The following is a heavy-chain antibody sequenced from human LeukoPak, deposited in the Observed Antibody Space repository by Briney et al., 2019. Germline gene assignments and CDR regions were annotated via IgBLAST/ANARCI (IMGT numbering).Heavy chain of an antibody. D-gene: IGHD6-19*01. CDR2: ISYSGRN. V-gene: IGHV4-59*01. CDR1: GGSISSYY. J-gene: IGHJ4*02. Sequence: SETLSLTCTVSGGSISSYYWSWIRQPPGKGLEWIGYISYSGRNNYNPSLKGRATMSVDTSKTQLSLKLNSVTAADTAVYYCARVGGSGWTYDYWGQGTLVTVSS. CDR3: ARVGGSGWTYDY.